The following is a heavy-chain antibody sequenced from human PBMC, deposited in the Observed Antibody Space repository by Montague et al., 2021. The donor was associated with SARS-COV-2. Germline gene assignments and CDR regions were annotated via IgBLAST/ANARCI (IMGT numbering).Heavy chain of an antibody. Sequence: SETLSLTCSVSGGSLSTYYWYWIWQRPGKGLEWIGYIDDSGTTRYYPTPRLRATISLDLSKNQFSLDLNSVTAADTAVYNCESDAYNHYCLDVWGQGTTVTVSS. V-gene: IGHV4-4*08. J-gene: IGHJ6*02. CDR3: ESDAYNHYCLDV. CDR1: GGSLSTYY. CDR2: IDDSGTT.